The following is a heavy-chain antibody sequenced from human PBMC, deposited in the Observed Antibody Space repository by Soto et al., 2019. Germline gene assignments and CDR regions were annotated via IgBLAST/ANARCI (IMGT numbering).Heavy chain of an antibody. J-gene: IGHJ6*02. CDR3: ARDLRGSGPYTSYYYHGMDV. Sequence: PSETLSLTCAVSGGSISSSNWWSWVRQPPGKGLEWIGEIYHSGSTNYNPSLKSRVTISVDKSKNQFSLKLSSVTAADTAVYYCARDLRGSGPYTSYYYHGMDVWGQGTTVTVSS. D-gene: IGHD3-10*01. CDR1: GGSISSSNW. V-gene: IGHV4-4*02. CDR2: IYHSGST.